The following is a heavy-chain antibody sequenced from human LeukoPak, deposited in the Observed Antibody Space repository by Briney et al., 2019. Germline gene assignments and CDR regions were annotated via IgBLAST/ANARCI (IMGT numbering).Heavy chain of an antibody. CDR1: GGTFSSYA. V-gene: IGHV1-69*13. CDR2: IIPIFGTA. D-gene: IGHD2-2*01. J-gene: IGHJ5*02. Sequence: SVKVSCKTSGGTFSSYAISWVRQAPGQGLEWMGGIIPIFGTANYAQKFQGRVTITADESTSTAYMELSSLRSEDTAVYYCARDIRDCSSTSCYNWFDPWGQGTLVTVSS. CDR3: ARDIRDCSSTSCYNWFDP.